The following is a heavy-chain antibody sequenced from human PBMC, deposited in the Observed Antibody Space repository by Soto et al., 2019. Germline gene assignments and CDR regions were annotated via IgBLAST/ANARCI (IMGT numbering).Heavy chain of an antibody. CDR1: GFTFSNHA. Sequence: GGSLRLSCAASGFTFSNHAMSWIRQAPGKGLEWVSTIRETGNTYYADSVRGRFATSRDNSENTLYLQMSSLRAEDTAVYYCAKQQMGVIRALDYWGQGTLVTVSS. J-gene: IGHJ4*02. CDR2: IRETGNT. CDR3: AKQQMGVIRALDY. D-gene: IGHD1-26*01. V-gene: IGHV3-23*01.